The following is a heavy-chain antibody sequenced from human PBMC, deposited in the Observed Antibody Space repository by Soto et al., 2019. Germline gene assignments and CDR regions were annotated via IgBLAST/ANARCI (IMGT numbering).Heavy chain of an antibody. V-gene: IGHV3-74*01. J-gene: IGHJ4*02. CDR3: ARDVSGYFDY. Sequence: GSLRLSCAASGFTFSTFWMHWVRQAPGKGLVWVSRISSEGSSTTYADSVKGRFTISRDNAKNTLYLQMNSLRAEDTAVYFCARDVSGYFDYWGQGTLVTVSS. D-gene: IGHD3-3*01. CDR1: GFTFSTFW. CDR2: ISSEGSST.